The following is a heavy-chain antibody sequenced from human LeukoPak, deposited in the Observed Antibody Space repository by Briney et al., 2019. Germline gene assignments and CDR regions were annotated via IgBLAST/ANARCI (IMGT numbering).Heavy chain of an antibody. D-gene: IGHD7-27*01. CDR3: ARATPTGDCDY. J-gene: IGHJ4*02. Sequence: SQTLSLTCTVSGGSISSGGYYWRWIRQPPGKGLEWIGYIYHSGSTYYNPSLKSRVTISVDRSKNQFSLKLSSVTAADTAVYYCARATPTGDCDYWGQGTLVTVSS. CDR1: GGSISSGGYY. CDR2: IYHSGST. V-gene: IGHV4-30-2*01.